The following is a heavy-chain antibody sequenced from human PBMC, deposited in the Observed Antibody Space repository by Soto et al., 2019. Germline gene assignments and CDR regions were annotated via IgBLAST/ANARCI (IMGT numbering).Heavy chain of an antibody. V-gene: IGHV1-2*02. CDR1: GYTFTGYY. CDR3: ATSIAEAGTLMNWLDP. J-gene: IGHJ5*02. D-gene: IGHD6-13*01. Sequence: ASVKVSCKASGYTFTGYYMHWVRQAPGQGLEWMGWINPNSGGTNYAQKFQGRVTMTRDTSISTAYMELSRLRSDDTAVYYCATSIAEAGTLMNWLDPWGQGTMVAVYS. CDR2: INPNSGGT.